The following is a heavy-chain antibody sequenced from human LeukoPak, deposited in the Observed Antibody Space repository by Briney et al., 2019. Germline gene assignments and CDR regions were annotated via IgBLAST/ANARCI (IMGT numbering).Heavy chain of an antibody. D-gene: IGHD2-15*01. J-gene: IGHJ4*02. CDR3: ARLGYCSGGSCDGFDY. V-gene: IGHV4-30-4*08. Sequence: SETLSLTCTVSGGSISSGDYYWSWIRQPPGKGLEWIGYIYYSGSTYYNPSLKSRVTISVDTSKNQFSLKLSSVTAADTAVYYCARLGYCSGGSCDGFDYWGQGTLVTVSS. CDR1: GGSISSGDYY. CDR2: IYYSGST.